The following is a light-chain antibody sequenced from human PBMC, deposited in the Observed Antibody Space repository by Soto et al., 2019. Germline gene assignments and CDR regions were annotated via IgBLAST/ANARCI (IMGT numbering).Light chain of an antibody. V-gene: IGLV2-14*01. CDR1: SSDVGGYNY. Sequence: QSALTQPASVSGSPGQSITISCTGTSSDVGGYNYVSWYQQHPGKAPKLMIYDVSNRPSGVSNRFSGSKSGNTASLTISGLXAEDEADYYCSSYTSSSTNVVFGGGTKLTVL. CDR3: SSYTSSSTNVV. CDR2: DVS. J-gene: IGLJ2*01.